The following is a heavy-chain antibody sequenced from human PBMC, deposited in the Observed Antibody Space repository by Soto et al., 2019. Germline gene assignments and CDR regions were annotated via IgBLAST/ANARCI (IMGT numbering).Heavy chain of an antibody. CDR3: ARALNTDPTAYYSFAY. Sequence: QVQLVQSGPEVTMPGASVKVSCKTSGYTFSAYGLAWLRQAPGQRPGWLGWVGTANANTNYAEKLQGRVTMTSDRSTTTTSVELMSPRSSDTAVQYSARALNTDPTAYYSFAYWGPGTLVTVSS. J-gene: IGHJ4*02. V-gene: IGHV1-18*01. CDR2: VGTANANT. D-gene: IGHD3-9*01. CDR1: GYTFSAYG.